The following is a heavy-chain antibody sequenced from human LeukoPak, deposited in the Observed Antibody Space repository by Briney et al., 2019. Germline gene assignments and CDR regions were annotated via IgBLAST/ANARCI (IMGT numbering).Heavy chain of an antibody. J-gene: IGHJ3*02. Sequence: PSETLSLTCTFSSGSISSYYWNWVRQPPGKGLEWIGYIYYSGTTNYNPSLKSRVTMSVDTSKNQSSLKLNSVTAADTAVYYCARWSFGSGSYAFDIWGQGTMVTVSS. V-gene: IGHV4-59*08. CDR2: IYYSGTT. CDR1: SGSISSYY. CDR3: ARWSFGSGSYAFDI. D-gene: IGHD3-10*01.